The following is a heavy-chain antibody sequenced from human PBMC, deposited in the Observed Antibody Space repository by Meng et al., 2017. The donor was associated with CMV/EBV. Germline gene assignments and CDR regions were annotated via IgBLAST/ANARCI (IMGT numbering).Heavy chain of an antibody. CDR2: VNPNSGGT. V-gene: IGHV1-2*02. Sequence: QGNLVRFGDDVKKPGASVKVSCKASGYSFTGYYMHWVRQAPGQGLEWMGWVNPNSGGTNYAQKFQGRVTMTRDTSISTAYMELSRLRSDDTAVYYCATYIGNYINWYFDLWGRGTLVTVSS. CDR3: ATYIGNYINWYFDL. CDR1: GYSFTGYY. D-gene: IGHD1-7*01. J-gene: IGHJ2*01.